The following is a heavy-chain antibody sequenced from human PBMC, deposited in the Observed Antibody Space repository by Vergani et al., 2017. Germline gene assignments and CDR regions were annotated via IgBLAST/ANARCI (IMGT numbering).Heavy chain of an antibody. V-gene: IGHV3-66*02. CDR3: ARVPGIAAAGRAYYYYGMDV. CDR2: IYSGGST. D-gene: IGHD6-13*01. J-gene: IGHJ6*02. Sequence: EVQLVESGGGLVQPGGSLRLSCAASGFTVSSNYMSWVRQAPGKGLEWVSVIYSGGSTYYADSVKGRFTISRDNSKNTLYLQMNSLRAEDTAVYYCARVPGIAAAGRAYYYYGMDVWGQGP. CDR1: GFTVSSNY.